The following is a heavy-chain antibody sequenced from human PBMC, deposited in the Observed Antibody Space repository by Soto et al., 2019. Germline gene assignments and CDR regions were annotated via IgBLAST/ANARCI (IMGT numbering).Heavy chain of an antibody. J-gene: IGHJ6*02. Sequence: PGGSLRLSCAASGFTFSSYGMHWVRQAPGKGLEWVAVIWYDGSNKYYADSVKGRFTISRDNSKNTLYLQMNSLRAEDTAVYYCARDFYSSGWYYYYGMDAWGQGTTVTVSS. CDR1: GFTFSSYG. V-gene: IGHV3-33*01. D-gene: IGHD6-19*01. CDR2: IWYDGSNK. CDR3: ARDFYSSGWYYYYGMDA.